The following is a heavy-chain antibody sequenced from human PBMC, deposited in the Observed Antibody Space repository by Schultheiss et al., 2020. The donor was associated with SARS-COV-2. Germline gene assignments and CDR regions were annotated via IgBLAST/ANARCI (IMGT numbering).Heavy chain of an antibody. D-gene: IGHD6-19*01. CDR2: INPNSGGT. J-gene: IGHJ6*02. Sequence: ASVKVSCKASGYTFTGYYMHWVRQAPGQGLEWMGWINPNSGGTNYAQKFQGRVTMTRDTSTSTAYMELSRLRSDDTAVYYCARVEEGIAVAGTDCCGMDVWGQGTTVTVSS. CDR3: ARVEEGIAVAGTDCCGMDV. V-gene: IGHV1-2*02. CDR1: GYTFTGYY.